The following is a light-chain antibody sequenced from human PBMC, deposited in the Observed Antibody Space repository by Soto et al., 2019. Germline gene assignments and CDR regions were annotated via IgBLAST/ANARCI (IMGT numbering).Light chain of an antibody. CDR1: QSVGTN. CDR2: GAS. J-gene: IGKJ4*01. V-gene: IGKV3-15*01. Sequence: EIVMTQSPATLSVSPGEGATLSCRAGQSVGTNLAWYQQQPGQAPRLLIHGASTRATGVPARFSGSGSGTEFTLSISSLQSEDFAVYYCQQYNNWPPQLTFGGGTKVDIK. CDR3: QQYNNWPPQLT.